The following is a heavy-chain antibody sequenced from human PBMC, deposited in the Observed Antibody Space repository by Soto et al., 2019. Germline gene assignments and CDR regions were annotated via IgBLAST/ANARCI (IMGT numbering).Heavy chain of an antibody. D-gene: IGHD3-10*01. CDR2: MSVSGGSP. Sequence: GGSLRLSCAASGFTFSSYAVSWVRQAPGEGVEWVSDMSVSGGSPYSADSVKGRSTRSRDNSKNTLYRQMNSLRAEKTAVYYCATYGSGSYPHRFDPWGQGTLVTVSS. CDR1: GFTFSSYA. CDR3: ATYGSGSYPHRFDP. J-gene: IGHJ5*02. V-gene: IGHV3-23*01.